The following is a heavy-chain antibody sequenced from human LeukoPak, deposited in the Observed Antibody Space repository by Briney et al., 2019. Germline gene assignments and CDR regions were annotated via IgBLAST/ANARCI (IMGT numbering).Heavy chain of an antibody. CDR1: GFTFSSYS. V-gene: IGHV3-21*01. CDR3: ASEPPRGAFDI. J-gene: IGHJ3*02. Sequence: GGSLRLSCAASGFTFSSYSMNWVRQAPGKGLEWVSSISSSSSYIYYADSVKGRFTISRDNAKNSLYLQMNSLRAEDTAVYYCASEPPRGAFDIWGQGTVVTVSS. CDR2: ISSSSSYI. D-gene: IGHD3-16*01.